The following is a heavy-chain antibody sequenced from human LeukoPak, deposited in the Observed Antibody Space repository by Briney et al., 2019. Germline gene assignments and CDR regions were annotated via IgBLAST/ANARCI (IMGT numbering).Heavy chain of an antibody. D-gene: IGHD3-22*01. J-gene: IGHJ4*02. CDR3: AKRGVVIRVILVGFHKEAYYFDS. CDR1: GITLSNYG. CDR2: ISDSGGRT. V-gene: IGHV3-23*01. Sequence: GGSLRLSCAVSGITLSNYGMSWVRQAPGKGLEWVEGISDSGGRTNYADSVKGRFTISRDNPKNTLYLQMSSLRAEDAAVYFCAKRGVVIRVILVGFHKEAYYFDSWGQGALVTVSS.